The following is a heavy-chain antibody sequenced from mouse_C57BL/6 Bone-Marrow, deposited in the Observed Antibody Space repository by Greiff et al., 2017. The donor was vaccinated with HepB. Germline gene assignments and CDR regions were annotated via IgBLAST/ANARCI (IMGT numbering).Heavy chain of an antibody. D-gene: IGHD2-3*01. CDR1: GFTFSDYY. CDR3: ARHGWLLPYYAMDY. J-gene: IGHJ4*01. Sequence: EVKVVESGGGLVQPGGSLKLSCAASGFTFSDYYMYWVRQTPEKRLEWVAYISNGGGSTYYPDTVKGRFTISRDNAKNTLYLQMSRLKSEDTAMYYCARHGWLLPYYAMDYWGQGTSVTVSS. V-gene: IGHV5-12*01. CDR2: ISNGGGST.